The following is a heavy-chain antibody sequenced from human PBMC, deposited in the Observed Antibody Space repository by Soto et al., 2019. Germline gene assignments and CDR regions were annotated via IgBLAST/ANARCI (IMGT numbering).Heavy chain of an antibody. V-gene: IGHV1-2*04. D-gene: IGHD1-26*01. CDR2: INPNGGGR. CDR1: GYTFTGFH. J-gene: IGHJ4*02. CDR3: ARGSVGPTTDFDY. Sequence: QVQLVQSGAEVKQPGASVKVSCKASGYTFTGFHIHWVRQAPGQGLESMGWINPNGGGRNYAQKFQGWVTMTRDTSISTAYMELSRLKSDDTAVYYCARGSVGPTTDFDYWGQGTLVTVSS.